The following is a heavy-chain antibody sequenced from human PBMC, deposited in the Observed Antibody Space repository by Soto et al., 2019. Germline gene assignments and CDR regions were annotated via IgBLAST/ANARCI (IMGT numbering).Heavy chain of an antibody. V-gene: IGHV4-34*01. J-gene: IGHJ6*02. CDR1: GGSFSGYY. CDR2: INRSGGT. D-gene: IGHD3-3*01. Sequence: LSLTCAVYGGSFSGYYWSGIRQAPGKGLEWIGEINRSGGTNCNPSLESRVTISVDTSKNQISLHLSSVTAADTAVYYCARGRVLRFLEWFVYYYYGMDVWGQGTTVTVSS. CDR3: ARGRVLRFLEWFVYYYYGMDV.